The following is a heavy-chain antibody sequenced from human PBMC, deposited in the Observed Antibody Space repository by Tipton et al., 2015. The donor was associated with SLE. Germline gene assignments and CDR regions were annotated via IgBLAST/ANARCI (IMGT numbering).Heavy chain of an antibody. CDR3: ARSSSVRTLLWPTFAY. V-gene: IGHV4-59*08. CDR1: GASVSSFC. Sequence: GLVKPSETLSLTCTVSGASVSSFCWNWIRQSPGKGLEWIGNFYHRGTTYYNPSLKSRVTISADTSKNHLSLKLTSVTAADTAVYFCARSSSVRTLLWPTFAYWGQGTLVTVSS. D-gene: IGHD2/OR15-2a*01. CDR2: FYHRGTT. J-gene: IGHJ4*02.